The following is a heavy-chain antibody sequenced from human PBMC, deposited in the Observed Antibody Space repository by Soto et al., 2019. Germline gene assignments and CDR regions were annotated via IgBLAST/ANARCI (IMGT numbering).Heavy chain of an antibody. CDR1: GFTFSSYT. J-gene: IGHJ4*02. Sequence: GGSLSLSCAASGFTFSSYTMNWVRQAPGQGLEWVSSIGSSSTYIYYADSVRGRFTIARDNAKNSLYLQMNGLRAEDTAVYYCARGGVGAARGADFDYWGQGTLVTVSS. CDR2: IGSSSTYI. D-gene: IGHD6-13*01. CDR3: ARGGVGAARGADFDY. V-gene: IGHV3-21*01.